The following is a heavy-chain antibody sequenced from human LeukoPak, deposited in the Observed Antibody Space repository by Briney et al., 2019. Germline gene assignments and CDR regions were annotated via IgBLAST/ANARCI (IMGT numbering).Heavy chain of an antibody. CDR1: GLTVSSNY. CDR2: MYRSDAT. CDR3: ARGLPDQGAY. D-gene: IGHD1-14*01. V-gene: IGHV3-53*01. Sequence: GGSLRLSCAASGLTVSSNYMSWVRQAPGKGLEWVSVMYRSDATYYADSVKGRFTMSRDSSKNTVYLQMNSLRSEDTAVYYCARGLPDQGAYWGQGTLVIASS. J-gene: IGHJ4*02.